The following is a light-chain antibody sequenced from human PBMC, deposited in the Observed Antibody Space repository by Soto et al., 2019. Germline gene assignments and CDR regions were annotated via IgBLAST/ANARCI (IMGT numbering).Light chain of an antibody. J-gene: IGKJ4*01. CDR1: QSVGIH. Sequence: EVVLTQSPGTLSLSPGERATLSCRASQSVGIHLAWYQQKPGRAPRLLIYEASNRATGIPARFSGSGSGTDFVLTISSLEPEDFAVYYCQQRYNWPPLTFGGGTKVEI. CDR2: EAS. CDR3: QQRYNWPPLT. V-gene: IGKV3-11*01.